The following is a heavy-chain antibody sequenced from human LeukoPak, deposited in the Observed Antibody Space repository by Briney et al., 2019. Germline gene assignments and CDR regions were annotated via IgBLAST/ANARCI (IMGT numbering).Heavy chain of an antibody. J-gene: IGHJ4*02. V-gene: IGHV3-9*01. CDR2: ISYHSGTI. Sequence: GGSLRLSCAASGFTFGDYGMHWVRQPPGKGLEWVSGISYHSGTIGYADSVKGRFTISRDNAKNSLYLQMNSLRAEDTALYYCAKGEQSGYSYGSDYWGQGTLVTVSS. D-gene: IGHD5-18*01. CDR1: GFTFGDYG. CDR3: AKGEQSGYSYGSDY.